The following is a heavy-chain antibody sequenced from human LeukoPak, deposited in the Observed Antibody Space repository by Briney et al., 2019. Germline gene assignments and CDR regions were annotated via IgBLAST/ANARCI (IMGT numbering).Heavy chain of an antibody. J-gene: IGHJ6*02. CDR1: EFTFSSYG. D-gene: IGHD2-2*01. Sequence: GGSLRLSCAASEFTFSSYGMHWVRQAPGKGLEWVAVISYDGSNKYYADSVKGRFTISRDNSKNTLYLQMNSLRAEDTAVYYCATSASRHCSSTSCYYYYGMDVWGQGTTITVSS. CDR2: ISYDGSNK. V-gene: IGHV3-30*03. CDR3: ATSASRHCSSTSCYYYYGMDV.